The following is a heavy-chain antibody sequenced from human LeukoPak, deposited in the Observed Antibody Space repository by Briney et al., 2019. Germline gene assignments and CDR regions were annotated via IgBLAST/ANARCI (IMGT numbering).Heavy chain of an antibody. J-gene: IGHJ3*02. V-gene: IGHV4-31*03. CDR1: GGSISRGGYY. CDR3: ARAGYGDYEDAFDI. CDR2: IYYSGST. Sequence: SQTLSLTCTVSGGSISRGGYYWSWIPQHPGKGLERIGYIYYSGSTYYNPSLKSRVTISVDTSKNQFSLKLSSVTAADTAVYYCARAGYGDYEDAFDIWGQGTMVTVSS. D-gene: IGHD4-17*01.